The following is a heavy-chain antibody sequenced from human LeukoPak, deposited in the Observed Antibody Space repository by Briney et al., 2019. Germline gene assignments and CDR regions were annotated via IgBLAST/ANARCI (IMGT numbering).Heavy chain of an antibody. D-gene: IGHD3-10*01. CDR1: GGSVSSSSYY. CDR3: ARDYGSGSYPH. Sequence: SETLSLTCTVSGGSVSSSSYYWGWIRQPPGKGLEWIGSIYYSGSTYYNPSLKSRVTISVDTSKNQFSLKLSSVTAADTAVYYCARDYGSGSYPHWGQGTLVTVSS. V-gene: IGHV4-39*02. J-gene: IGHJ4*02. CDR2: IYYSGST.